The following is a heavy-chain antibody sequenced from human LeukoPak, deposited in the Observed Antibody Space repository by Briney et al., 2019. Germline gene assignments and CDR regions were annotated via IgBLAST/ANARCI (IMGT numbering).Heavy chain of an antibody. V-gene: IGHV4-34*01. CDR3: ARGTMTTVTYYFDY. CDR1: GFSVSSSY. CDR2: INHSGST. D-gene: IGHD4-17*01. J-gene: IGHJ4*02. Sequence: GSLRLSCVASGFSVSSSYMSWIRQPPGKGLEWIGEINHSGSTNYNPSLKSRVTISVDTSKNQFSLKLSSVTAADTAVYYCARGTMTTVTYYFDYWGQGTLVTVSS.